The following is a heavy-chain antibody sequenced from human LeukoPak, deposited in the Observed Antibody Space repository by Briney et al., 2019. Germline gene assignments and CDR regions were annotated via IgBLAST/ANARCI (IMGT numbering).Heavy chain of an antibody. CDR1: GYSFTSYW. J-gene: IGHJ4*02. CDR3: ARRGIAAAAEGALLYAFDY. Sequence: GESLKISCKGSGYSFTSYWIGWVRQVPGKGLEWMGIIYPGDSDTRYSPSFQGQVTISADKSISTAYLQWSSLKASDTAMYYCARRGIAAAAEGALLYAFDYWGQGTLVTVSS. D-gene: IGHD6-13*01. V-gene: IGHV5-51*01. CDR2: IYPGDSDT.